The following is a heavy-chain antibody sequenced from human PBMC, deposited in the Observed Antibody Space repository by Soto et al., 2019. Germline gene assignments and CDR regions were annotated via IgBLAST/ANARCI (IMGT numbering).Heavy chain of an antibody. CDR2: IIPIFGTA. Sequence: QVQLVQSGAEVKKPGSSVKVSCKASGGTFSSYAISWVRQAPGQGLEWMGGIIPIFGTANYEQKFQGRVKITTDASTSIDYMELSSLRSEDTAVYYCASGGPHYAFWSGSPIGYYYYGMDVWGQGTTVTVSS. CDR1: GGTFSSYA. J-gene: IGHJ6*02. CDR3: ASGGPHYAFWSGSPIGYYYYGMDV. V-gene: IGHV1-69*01. D-gene: IGHD3-3*01.